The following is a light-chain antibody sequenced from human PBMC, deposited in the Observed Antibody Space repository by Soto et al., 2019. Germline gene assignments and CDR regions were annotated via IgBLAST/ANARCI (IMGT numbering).Light chain of an antibody. Sequence: EIVLTQSPGTLSLSPGERATLSCRAIQSVSSSYLAWYQQKPGQAPRLLIYGASSRATGIPDRFSGSGSGTDFTLTISRLEPEDFAVYYCQHYGSSALFGPGTKVDIK. CDR2: GAS. J-gene: IGKJ3*01. V-gene: IGKV3-20*01. CDR1: QSVSSSY. CDR3: QHYGSSAL.